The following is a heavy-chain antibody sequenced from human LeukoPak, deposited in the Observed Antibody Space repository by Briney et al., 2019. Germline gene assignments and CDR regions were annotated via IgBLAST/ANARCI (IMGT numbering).Heavy chain of an antibody. Sequence: GGSLRLSCAASGFTFSSYNMNWVRQAPGKGLEWISPITSGSSTINYADSVKGRFTIYRDNAKNSLYLQMNSLRDEDTAVYYCVRAATGTLGAFDIWGQGTLVTISS. CDR1: GFTFSSYN. V-gene: IGHV3-48*02. D-gene: IGHD1-1*01. CDR2: ITSGSSTI. J-gene: IGHJ3*02. CDR3: VRAATGTLGAFDI.